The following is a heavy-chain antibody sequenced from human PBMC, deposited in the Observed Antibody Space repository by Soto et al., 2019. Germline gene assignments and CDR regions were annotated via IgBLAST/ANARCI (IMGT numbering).Heavy chain of an antibody. CDR2: ISSSSSTI. CDR3: ARVPKYSGSSGYYGMDV. CDR1: GFTFSSYS. V-gene: IGHV3-48*02. J-gene: IGHJ6*02. D-gene: IGHD5-12*01. Sequence: GGSLRLSCAASGFTFSSYSMNWVRQAPGKGLEWVSYISSSSSTIYYADSVKGRFTISRDNAKNSLYLQMNSLRDEDTAVYYCARVPKYSGSSGYYGMDVCGQGTTLTVSS.